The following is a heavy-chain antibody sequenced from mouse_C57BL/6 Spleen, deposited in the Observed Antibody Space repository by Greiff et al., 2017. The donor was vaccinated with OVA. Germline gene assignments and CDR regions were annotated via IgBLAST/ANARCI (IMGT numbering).Heavy chain of an antibody. CDR3: ASWHYYGSSAAC. CDR2: INPNNGGT. D-gene: IGHD1-1*01. J-gene: IGHJ3*01. V-gene: IGHV1-22*01. Sequence: VQLQQSGPELVKPGASVKMSCKASGYTFTDYNMHWVKQSHGKSLEWIGYINPNNGGTSYNQKFKGKATLTVNKSSSTAYMELRSLTSEDSAVYYCASWHYYGSSAACGGQGTLVTVSA. CDR1: GYTFTDYN.